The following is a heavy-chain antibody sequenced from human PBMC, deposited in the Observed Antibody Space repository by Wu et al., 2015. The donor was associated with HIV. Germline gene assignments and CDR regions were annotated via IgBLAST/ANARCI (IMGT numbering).Heavy chain of an antibody. CDR2: INPSGGST. D-gene: IGHD1-26*01. J-gene: IGHJ6*02. CDR3: ARDWTGRGGSYSTAMDV. Sequence: QVQLVQSGAEVKKPGASVKVSCKASGYTFTSYYMHWVRQAPGQGLEWMGIINPSGGSTSYAQKFQGRVTMTRDTSTSTVYMELSSLRSEDTAVYYCARDWTGRGGSYSTAMDVWGQGTTVTVSS. V-gene: IGHV1-46*01. CDR1: GYTFTSYY.